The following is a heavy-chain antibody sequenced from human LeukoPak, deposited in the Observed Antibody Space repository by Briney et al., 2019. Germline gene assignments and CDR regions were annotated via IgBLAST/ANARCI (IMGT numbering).Heavy chain of an antibody. D-gene: IGHD5-12*01. CDR3: AKTAAWSGYDWFDY. V-gene: IGHV3-30*18. J-gene: IGHJ4*02. CDR1: GYTFSSYG. Sequence: GRSLRLSCAASGYTFSSYGMHWGPEAPGKGLGWGAVISYDGSNKYYADSVKGRFTISRDNSKNTLYLQMNSLRAEDTAVYYCAKTAAWSGYDWFDYWGQGTLVTVSS. CDR2: ISYDGSNK.